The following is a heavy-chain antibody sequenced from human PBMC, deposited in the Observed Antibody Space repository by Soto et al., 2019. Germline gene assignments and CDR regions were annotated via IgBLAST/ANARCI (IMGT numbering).Heavy chain of an antibody. CDR2: ISYSGTT. V-gene: IGHV4-30-4*01. Sequence: SETLSLTCTVSGGSISSGNYYWSWIRQPPGKGLEWIGFISYSGTTHYSASLRSRVSISVDTSKNQFSLKLSSVTAADTAVYYCARDGDGYTYWGQGTSDPVSS. J-gene: IGHJ4*02. CDR3: ARDGDGYTY. D-gene: IGHD5-18*01. CDR1: GGSISSGNYY.